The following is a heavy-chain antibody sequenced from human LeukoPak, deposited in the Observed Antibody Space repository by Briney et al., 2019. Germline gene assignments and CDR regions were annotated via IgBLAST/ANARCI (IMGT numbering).Heavy chain of an antibody. D-gene: IGHD3-9*01. V-gene: IGHV3-30*18. J-gene: IGHJ3*02. CDR3: AKDYGGYFDWFGAFDI. CDR2: ISYDGSNK. Sequence: GGSLRLSCAASGFTFSSYGMHWVRQAPGKGLEWVAVISYDGSNKYYADSVKGRFTISRDNSKNTLYLQMNSLRAEDTAVYYCAKDYGGYFDWFGAFDIWGQGTMVTVSS. CDR1: GFTFSSYG.